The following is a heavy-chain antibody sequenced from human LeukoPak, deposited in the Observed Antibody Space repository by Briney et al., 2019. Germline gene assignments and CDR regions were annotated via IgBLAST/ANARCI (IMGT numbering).Heavy chain of an antibody. CDR1: GFTFSDYY. J-gene: IGHJ4*02. V-gene: IGHV4-39*01. D-gene: IGHD6-19*01. CDR3: ARQYNTGWPYFDY. CDR2: IYYSGST. Sequence: GSLRLSCAASGFTFSDYYMSWIRQPPGKGLEWIGSIYYSGSTYYNPSLKSRVTMSVDTSKNQFSLKLSSVTAADTAVYFCARQYNTGWPYFDYWGQGTLVTVSS.